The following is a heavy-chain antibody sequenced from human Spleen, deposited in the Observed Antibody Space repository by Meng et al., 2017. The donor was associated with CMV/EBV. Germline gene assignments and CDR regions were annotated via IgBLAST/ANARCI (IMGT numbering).Heavy chain of an antibody. CDR3: AKGGWGYCSSSSCYPKHYGMDV. CDR1: GFSFSSYG. D-gene: IGHD2-2*01. Sequence: LSLTCAASGFSFSSYGMHWVRQAPGKGLEWVAFIQYDGGKKDFAESGKGRFTISRDTSKNTLYLQMNSLRPEDTAVYYCAKGGWGYCSSSSCYPKHYGMDVWGQGTTVTVSS. J-gene: IGHJ6*02. V-gene: IGHV3-30*02. CDR2: IQYDGGKK.